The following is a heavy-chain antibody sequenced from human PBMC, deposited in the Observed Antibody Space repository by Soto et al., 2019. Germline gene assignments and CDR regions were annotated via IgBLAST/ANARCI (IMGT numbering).Heavy chain of an antibody. CDR1: GFTFDDYA. J-gene: IGHJ4*02. CDR2: ISWNSGSI. V-gene: IGHV3-9*01. CDR3: AKDISPNGRELLIGPFDD. Sequence: PGESLRLSYAASGFTFDDYAMHWVRQAPGKGLEWVSGISWNSGSIGYADSVKGRFTISRDNAKNSLYLQMNSLRAEDTPLYYCAKDISPNGRELLIGPFDDWGQGT. D-gene: IGHD1-26*01.